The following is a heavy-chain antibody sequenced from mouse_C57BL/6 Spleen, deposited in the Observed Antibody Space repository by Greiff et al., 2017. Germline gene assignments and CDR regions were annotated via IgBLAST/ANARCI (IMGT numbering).Heavy chain of an antibody. CDR1: GYTFTDYN. CDR3: ARRGTGPFAY. J-gene: IGHJ3*01. D-gene: IGHD4-1*01. Sequence: EVKLQESGPELVKPGASVKIPCKASGYTFTDYNMDWVKQSHGKSLEWIGDINPNNGGTIYNQKFKGKATLTVDKSSSTAYMELRSLTSEDTAVYYCARRGTGPFAYWGQGTLVTVSA. V-gene: IGHV1-18*01. CDR2: INPNNGGT.